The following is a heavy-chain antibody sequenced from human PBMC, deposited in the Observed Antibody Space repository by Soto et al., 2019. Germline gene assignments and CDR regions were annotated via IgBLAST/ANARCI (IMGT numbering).Heavy chain of an antibody. CDR1: GGSISSYY. V-gene: IGHV4-59*01. J-gene: IGHJ4*02. CDR2: IYYSGST. CDR3: ARGEERVAMPSGY. D-gene: IGHD1-1*01. Sequence: QVQLQESGPGLVKPSETLSLTCTVSGGSISSYYWSWIRQPPGKGLEWIGYIYYSGSTNYNPSPKSRVPIAVDTSKDPFSLKRSCVTAADTAVYSCARGEERVAMPSGYWGQGTLVTVSS.